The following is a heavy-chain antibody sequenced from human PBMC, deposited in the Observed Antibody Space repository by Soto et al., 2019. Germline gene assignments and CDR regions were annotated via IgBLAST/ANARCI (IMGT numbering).Heavy chain of an antibody. V-gene: IGHV3-48*02. J-gene: IGHJ4*02. CDR2: ISSSSSTI. D-gene: IGHD2-15*01. CDR3: ARGPLYCSGGSCYSHFDY. Sequence: EVQLVESGGGLVQPGGSLRLSCAASGFTFSSYSMNWVRQAPGKGLELVSYISSSSSTIYYADSVKGRFTISRDNAKNSLYLQMNSLRDEDTAVYYCARGPLYCSGGSCYSHFDYGGQGTLVTVSS. CDR1: GFTFSSYS.